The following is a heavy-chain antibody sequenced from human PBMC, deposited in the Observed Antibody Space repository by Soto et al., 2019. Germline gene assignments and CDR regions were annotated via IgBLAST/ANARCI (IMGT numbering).Heavy chain of an antibody. CDR2: IIPIFGTA. Sequence: SVKVSCKASGGTFSSYAISWVRQAPGQGLEWMGGIIPIFGTANYAQKFQGRVTITADESTSTAYMELSSLRSEDTAVYYCARRRYYDSSGFFGYWGQGTLVTVSS. V-gene: IGHV1-69*13. CDR3: ARRRYYDSSGFFGY. CDR1: GGTFSSYA. J-gene: IGHJ4*02. D-gene: IGHD3-22*01.